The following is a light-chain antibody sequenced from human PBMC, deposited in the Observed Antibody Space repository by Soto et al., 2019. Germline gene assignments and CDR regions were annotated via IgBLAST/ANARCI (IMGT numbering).Light chain of an antibody. CDR2: RTS. J-gene: IGKJ1*01. V-gene: IGKV3-15*01. CDR1: QNVGGD. Sequence: RVTTQYPATMSVSPGERATLSCRASQNVGGDFVWYQHKPGQAPRLLIYRTSTRATGIPAMCSGSWSGTEFTHIISRLQSEDFAVYYCQDDNGRSSFGQGTKVEIK. CDR3: QDDNGRSS.